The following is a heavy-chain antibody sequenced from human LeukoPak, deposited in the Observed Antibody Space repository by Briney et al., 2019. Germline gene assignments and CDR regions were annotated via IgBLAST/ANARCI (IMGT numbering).Heavy chain of an antibody. CDR1: GGSISSYY. D-gene: IGHD6-6*01. J-gene: IGHJ4*02. Sequence: SETLSLTCPVSGGSISSYYWSWIRQPPGQGLEWIGYVYYSGSTNYNPSLKSRVTISIDTSKNQFSLTLNSVTAADTAVYYCARAYSRSSFDYWGLGTLVTVSS. CDR3: ARAYSRSSFDY. CDR2: VYYSGST. V-gene: IGHV4-59*08.